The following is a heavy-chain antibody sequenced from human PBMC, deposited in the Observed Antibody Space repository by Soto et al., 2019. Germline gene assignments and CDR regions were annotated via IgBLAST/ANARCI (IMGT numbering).Heavy chain of an antibody. CDR3: ARSPSVRGVIIQNYYYYGMDV. CDR1: GGSVSSGSYY. D-gene: IGHD3-10*01. V-gene: IGHV4-61*01. Sequence: QVQLQESGPGLVKPSETLSLTCTVSGGSVSSGSYYWSWIRQPPGKGLEWIGYIYYSGSTNYNPSLKSRVTISVDTSKNQFSLKLSSVTAADTAVYYCARSPSVRGVIIQNYYYYGMDVWGQGTTVTVSS. CDR2: IYYSGST. J-gene: IGHJ6*02.